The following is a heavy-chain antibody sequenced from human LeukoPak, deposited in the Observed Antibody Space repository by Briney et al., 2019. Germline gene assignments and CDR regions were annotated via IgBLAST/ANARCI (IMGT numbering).Heavy chain of an antibody. CDR1: GGTFSSYA. D-gene: IGHD3-10*02. CDR3: AGDLFGEFVNWFDP. CDR2: INPSGGST. V-gene: IGHV1-46*01. J-gene: IGHJ5*02. Sequence: ASVKVSCKASGGTFSSYAISWVRQAPGQGLEWMGIINPSGGSTSYAQKFQGRVTMTRDTSTSTVYMELSSLRSEDTAVYYCAGDLFGEFVNWFDPWGQGTLVTVSS.